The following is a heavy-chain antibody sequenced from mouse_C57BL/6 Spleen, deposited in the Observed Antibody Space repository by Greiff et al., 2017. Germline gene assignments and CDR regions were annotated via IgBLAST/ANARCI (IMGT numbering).Heavy chain of an antibody. CDR2: IDPSDSYT. J-gene: IGHJ4*01. V-gene: IGHV1-50*01. D-gene: IGHD2-5*01. CDR3: ARKGAYYSNYVGAMDY. Sequence: VQLQQPGAELVKPGASVKLSCKASGYTFTSYWMQWVKQRPGQGLEWIGEIDPSDSYTNYNQKFKGKATLTVDTSSSTAYMQLSSLTSDDSAVYYCARKGAYYSNYVGAMDYWGQGTSVTVSS. CDR1: GYTFTSYW.